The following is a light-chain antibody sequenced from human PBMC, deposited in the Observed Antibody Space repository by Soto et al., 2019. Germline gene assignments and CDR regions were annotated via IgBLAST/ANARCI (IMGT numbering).Light chain of an antibody. CDR2: DAS. CDR1: QTVRNNY. V-gene: IGKV3-20*01. J-gene: IGKJ4*01. Sequence: DIVLTQSPGTLSLSLGERATLSCRASQTVRNNYWAWCQQKTRQAASLLIYDASSRVKGIAERFSGGGSGTDFSLTISRLEPEDFAVYYCQQFSSYSLTFGGGTKVDIK. CDR3: QQFSSYSLT.